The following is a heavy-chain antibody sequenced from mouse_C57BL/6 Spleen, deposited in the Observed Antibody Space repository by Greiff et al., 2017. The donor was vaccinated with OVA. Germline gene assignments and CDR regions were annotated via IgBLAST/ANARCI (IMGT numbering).Heavy chain of an antibody. Sequence: EVKLMESEGGLVQPGSSMKLSCTASGFTFSDYYMAWVRQVPEKGLEWVANINYDGSSTCYLDSLKSRFIISRDNAKNILYLQMSSLKSEDTATYYCAREDSNWRYFDVWGTGTTVTVSS. D-gene: IGHD2-5*01. CDR1: GFTFSDYY. CDR2: INYDGSST. V-gene: IGHV5-16*01. CDR3: AREDSNWRYFDV. J-gene: IGHJ1*03.